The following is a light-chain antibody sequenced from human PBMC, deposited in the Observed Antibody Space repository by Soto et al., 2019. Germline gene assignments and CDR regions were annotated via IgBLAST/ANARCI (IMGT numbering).Light chain of an antibody. CDR3: QQYDKWPPT. J-gene: IGKJ5*01. V-gene: IGKV3-15*01. CDR2: GAS. Sequence: EIVLTQSPGTLSLSPGGRATLSCRASQSVSRRLAWYQHRPGQSPRLLIYGASTRATGIPARFSGSGSGTEFTLTISSLQSEDFAVYYCQQYDKWPPTFGQGTRLEIK. CDR1: QSVSRR.